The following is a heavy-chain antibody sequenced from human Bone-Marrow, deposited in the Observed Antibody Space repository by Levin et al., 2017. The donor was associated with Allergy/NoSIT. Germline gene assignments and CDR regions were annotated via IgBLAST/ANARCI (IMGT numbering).Heavy chain of an antibody. CDR2: ISYDGDFT. CDR3: ARGIIGDVRVAHKEAFDI. Sequence: PGGSLRLSCAASGFSFRSYGMHWVRQAPGKGLEWVGLISYDGDFTFYGDSVKGRFTISRDNSNNTLFLQMDSLSAEDTAIYYCARGIIGDVRVAHKEAFDIWGQGTMVSVSS. V-gene: IGHV3-30*03. CDR1: GFSFRSYG. D-gene: IGHD2-8*02. J-gene: IGHJ3*02.